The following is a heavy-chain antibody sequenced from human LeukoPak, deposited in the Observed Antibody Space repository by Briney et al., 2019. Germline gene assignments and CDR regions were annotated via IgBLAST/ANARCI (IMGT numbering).Heavy chain of an antibody. J-gene: IGHJ4*02. V-gene: IGHV3-7*01. CDR1: GFSFSAYW. CDR3: ARFGYVAAVDL. CDR2: IKPAGTET. D-gene: IGHD2-15*01. Sequence: GGSLRLSCAASGFSFSAYWMTWVRQAPGTGLEWVANIKPAGTETYYVDPVKGRFTISRHNAKNLPYLQMNSLRAEDTAVYDCARFGYVAAVDLWGQGTLVTVSS.